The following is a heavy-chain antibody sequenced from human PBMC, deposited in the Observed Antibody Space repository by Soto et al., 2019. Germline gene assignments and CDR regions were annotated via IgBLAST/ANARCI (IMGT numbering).Heavy chain of an antibody. CDR2: INAGNGNT. D-gene: IGHD6-6*01. J-gene: IGHJ6*02. CDR3: ARNRGIAARPIPYYYYGMDV. V-gene: IGHV1-3*01. Sequence: ASVKVSCTASGYTFTSYAMHWVRQAPGQRLEWMGWINAGNGNTKYSQKFQGRVTITRDTSASTAYMELSSLRSEDTAVYYCARNRGIAARPIPYYYYGMDVWGQGTTVTVSS. CDR1: GYTFTSYA.